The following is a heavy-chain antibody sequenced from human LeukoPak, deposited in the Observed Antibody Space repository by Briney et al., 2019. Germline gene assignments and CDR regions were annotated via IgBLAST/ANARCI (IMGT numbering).Heavy chain of an antibody. CDR3: ALRRPRDAFDI. Sequence: SETLSLTCAVYGGSFSGYYWSWIRQPPGKGLEWIGEINHSGSTNYNPSLKSRVTISVDTSKNQFSLKLSSVTAADTAVYYCALRRPRDAFDIWGQGTMVTVSS. J-gene: IGHJ3*02. V-gene: IGHV4-34*01. CDR2: INHSGST. CDR1: GGSFSGYY. D-gene: IGHD5-24*01.